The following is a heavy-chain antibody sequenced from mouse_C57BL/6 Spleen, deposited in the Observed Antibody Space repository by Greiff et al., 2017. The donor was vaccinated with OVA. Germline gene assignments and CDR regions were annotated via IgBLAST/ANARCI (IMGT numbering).Heavy chain of an antibody. J-gene: IGHJ3*01. V-gene: IGHV1-15*01. CDR1: GYTFTDYE. Sequence: QVQLQQSGAELVRPGASVTLSCKASGYTFTDYEMHWVKQTPVNGLEWIGAIDPETGGTDYNQKFKGKAIMTADKSSSTAYMELRSLTSEDSAVYYCAREGACSSFWRFFAYWGTGTLVTVSA. CDR3: AREGACSSFWRFFAY. CDR2: IDPETGGT. D-gene: IGHD1-1*01.